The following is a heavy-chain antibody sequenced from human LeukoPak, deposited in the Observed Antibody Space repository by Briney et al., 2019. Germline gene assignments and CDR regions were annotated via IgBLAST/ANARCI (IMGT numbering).Heavy chain of an antibody. CDR2: INHSGST. CDR1: GGSFSSYY. V-gene: IGHV4-34*01. CDR3: ARERGEVTTAVLDY. Sequence: SETLSLTCAAYGGSFSSYYWSCIRQPPGKGLEWIGEINHSGSTNYNPSLKSRVTISVDTSKNQFSLKLSSVTAADTAVYYWARERGEVTTAVLDYWGQGTLVTVSS. D-gene: IGHD4-11*01. J-gene: IGHJ4*02.